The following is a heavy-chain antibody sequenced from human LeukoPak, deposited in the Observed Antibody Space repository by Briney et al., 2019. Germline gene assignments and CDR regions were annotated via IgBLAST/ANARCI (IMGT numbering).Heavy chain of an antibody. CDR1: GFTFSSYA. CDR3: ARDSGLYYDSSGYSYYFDY. Sequence: PGGSLRLSCAASGFTFSSYAMHWVRQAPGKGLEWVAVISYDGSNKYYADSVKGRFTISRDNSKNTLYLQMNSLRAEDTAVYYCARDSGLYYDSSGYSYYFDYWGQGTLVTVSS. V-gene: IGHV3-30*04. J-gene: IGHJ4*02. CDR2: ISYDGSNK. D-gene: IGHD3-22*01.